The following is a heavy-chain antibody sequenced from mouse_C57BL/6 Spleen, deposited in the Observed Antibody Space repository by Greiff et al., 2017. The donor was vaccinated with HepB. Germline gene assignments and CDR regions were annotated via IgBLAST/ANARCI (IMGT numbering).Heavy chain of an antibody. Sequence: VQLQQPGAELVRPGSSVKLSCKASGYTFTSYWMDWVKQRPGQGLEWIGNIYPSDSETHYNQKFKDKATLTVDKSSSTAYMQLSSLTSEDSAVYYCARDGSSYDAMDYWGQGTSVTVSS. CDR2: IYPSDSET. D-gene: IGHD1-1*01. CDR3: ARDGSSYDAMDY. CDR1: GYTFTSYW. V-gene: IGHV1-61*01. J-gene: IGHJ4*01.